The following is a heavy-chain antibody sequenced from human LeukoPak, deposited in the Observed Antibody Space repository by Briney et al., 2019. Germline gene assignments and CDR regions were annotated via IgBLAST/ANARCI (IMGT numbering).Heavy chain of an antibody. CDR3: ARDNYGAEEGIGSSLVWLDP. CDR2: IDTSTGKP. V-gene: IGHV7-4-1*02. CDR1: GYTFTSYY. Sequence: ASVKISCKASGYTFTSYYIHWVRQAPGQGLEWMGWIDTSTGKPTYAQGFTEQFVFSLDASVSTAYLQISSLKAEDTAVYYCARDNYGAEEGIGSSLVWLDPWGQGTRVTVSS. J-gene: IGHJ5*02. D-gene: IGHD4-11*01.